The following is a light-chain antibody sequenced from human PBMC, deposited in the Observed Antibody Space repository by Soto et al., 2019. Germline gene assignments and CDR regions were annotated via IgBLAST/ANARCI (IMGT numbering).Light chain of an antibody. J-gene: IGKJ1*01. CDR2: GAS. Sequence: EIVLTQSPGTLSLSPGERATLSCRASQSVGNNYLAWYQQRPGQAPRLLTYGASSRAIGIPDRFSGSGSGTDFTLTINRLEPEDFAVYYCQQYGNSPWTFGQGTKVEIK. CDR1: QSVGNNY. CDR3: QQYGNSPWT. V-gene: IGKV3-20*01.